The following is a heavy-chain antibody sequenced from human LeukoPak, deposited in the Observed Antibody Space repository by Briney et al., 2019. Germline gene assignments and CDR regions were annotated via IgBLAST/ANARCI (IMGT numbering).Heavy chain of an antibody. V-gene: IGHV1-69*13. CDR3: ARDKGVLRYFDWFQNWFDP. CDR2: IIPIFGTA. Sequence: SVKVSCKASGGTFSSYAISWVRQAPGQGLEWMGGIIPIFGTANYAQKFQGGVTITADESTSTAYMEPSSLRSEDTAVYYCARDKGVLRYFDWFQNWFDPWGQGTLVTVSS. J-gene: IGHJ5*02. CDR1: GGTFSSYA. D-gene: IGHD3-9*01.